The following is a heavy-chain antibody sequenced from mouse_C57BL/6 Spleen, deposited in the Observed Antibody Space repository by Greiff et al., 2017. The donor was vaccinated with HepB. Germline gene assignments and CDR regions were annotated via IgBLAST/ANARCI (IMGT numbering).Heavy chain of an antibody. CDR3: ARDTGNWDFDY. CDR2: IYPGDGDT. V-gene: IGHV1-80*01. D-gene: IGHD4-1*02. J-gene: IGHJ2*01. CDR1: GYAFSSYW. Sequence: QVQLQQSGAELVKPGASVKISCKASGYAFSSYWMNWVKRRPGKGLEWIGQIYPGDGDTNYNGKFKGKATLTADKSSSTAYMQLSSLTSEDSAVYFCARDTGNWDFDYWGQGTTLTVSS.